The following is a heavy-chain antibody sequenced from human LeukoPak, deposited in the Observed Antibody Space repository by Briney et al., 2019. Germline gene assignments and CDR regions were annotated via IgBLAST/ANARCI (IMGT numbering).Heavy chain of an antibody. CDR3: AKSLLGNYYDSSGYRASAFDI. CDR1: GGSISSYY. D-gene: IGHD3-22*01. Sequence: SETLSLTCTVSGGSISSYYWTWIRQPPGKGLEWIGYISYSGNTNYSPSLKSRVTISVDTSKNQFSLKLSSVTAADTAVYYCAKSLLGNYYDSSGYRASAFDIWGQGTMVTVSS. J-gene: IGHJ3*02. CDR2: ISYSGNT. V-gene: IGHV4-59*03.